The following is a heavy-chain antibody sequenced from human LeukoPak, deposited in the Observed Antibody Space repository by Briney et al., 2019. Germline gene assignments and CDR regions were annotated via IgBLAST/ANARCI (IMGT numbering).Heavy chain of an antibody. Sequence: GRSLRLPCAASGFTFSSYGMHWVRQAPGKGLEWVAAISHDGTNIHYAESVKGRFTISRDNSKNMLYLQMNSLGAEDTALYYCAETGPTDFWGQGTLVTVSS. CDR3: AETGPTDF. CDR1: GFTFSSYG. D-gene: IGHD3-9*01. V-gene: IGHV3-30*03. J-gene: IGHJ4*02. CDR2: ISHDGTNI.